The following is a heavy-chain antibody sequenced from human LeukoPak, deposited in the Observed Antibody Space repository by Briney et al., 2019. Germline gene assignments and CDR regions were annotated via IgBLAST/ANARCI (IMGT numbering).Heavy chain of an antibody. D-gene: IGHD2-2*01. CDR2: INHSGST. J-gene: IGHJ6*03. CDR3: AKDGGGIESTSGRDCYYYYYYMDV. Sequence: PSETLSLTCAVYGGSFSGYYWSWIRQPPGKGLEWIGEINHSGSTNYNPSLKSRVTISVDTSNNQFSLKLTSVTAADTAVYYCAKDGGGIESTSGRDCYYYYYYMDVWGKGPTVTISS. CDR1: GGSFSGYY. V-gene: IGHV4-34*01.